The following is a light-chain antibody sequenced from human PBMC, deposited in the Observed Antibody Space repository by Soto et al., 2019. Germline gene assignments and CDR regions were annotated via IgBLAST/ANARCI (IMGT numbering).Light chain of an antibody. CDR3: SSYAGRNNLV. J-gene: IGLJ3*02. CDR2: EVT. CDR1: SSDVGGYNY. V-gene: IGLV2-8*01. Sequence: QSALTQPPSASGSPGQSVTTSCTGTSSDVGGYNYVSWYQQHPGKAPKLMIYEVTKRPSGVPDRFSASKSGNTASLTVSGLQAEDEADYYCSSYAGRNNLVFGGGTKLTVL.